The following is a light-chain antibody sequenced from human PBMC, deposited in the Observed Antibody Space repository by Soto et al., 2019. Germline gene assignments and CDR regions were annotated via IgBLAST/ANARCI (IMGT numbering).Light chain of an antibody. V-gene: IGKV3-20*01. CDR2: GAS. CDR3: QQYGSSPPYT. Sequence: EIVLTQSPGTLSLSPGERATLSCRASQSVSSSYLAWYQQKPGQAPRVLIYGASSRATGIPDRFSGSGSGTDFSLTISRLDPEDFAVYYCQQYGSSPPYTFGQGTKVDIK. J-gene: IGKJ2*01. CDR1: QSVSSSY.